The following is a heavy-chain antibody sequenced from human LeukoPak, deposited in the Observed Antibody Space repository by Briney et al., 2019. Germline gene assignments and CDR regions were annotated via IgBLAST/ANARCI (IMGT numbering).Heavy chain of an antibody. CDR2: ISYSGST. J-gene: IGHJ3*02. Sequence: PSETLSLTCTVSGGSISSYYWSWIRQPPGKGLEWIGYISYSGSTNYNPSLKSRVTISVDTSKSQFSLKLTSVTAADTAVYYCARQGGYLSPIGIWGQGTMVTVSS. D-gene: IGHD3-10*01. V-gene: IGHV4-59*08. CDR1: GGSISSYY. CDR3: ARQGGYLSPIGI.